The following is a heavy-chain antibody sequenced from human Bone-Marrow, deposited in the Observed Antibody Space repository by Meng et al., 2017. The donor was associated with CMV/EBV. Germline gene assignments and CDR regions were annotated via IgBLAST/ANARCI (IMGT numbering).Heavy chain of an antibody. J-gene: IGHJ6*02. CDR2: IWYDGSNK. CDR1: GFTFSSYG. CDR3: ARDLNYYDTSGYYSYYYGMDV. V-gene: IGHV3-33*01. D-gene: IGHD3-22*01. Sequence: GESLKISCAASGFTFSSYGMHWVRQAPGKGLEWVAVIWYDGSNKYYADSVKGRFTISRDNSKNTLYLQMNSLRAEDTAVYYCARDLNYYDTSGYYSYYYGMDVWGQGTTVTVSS.